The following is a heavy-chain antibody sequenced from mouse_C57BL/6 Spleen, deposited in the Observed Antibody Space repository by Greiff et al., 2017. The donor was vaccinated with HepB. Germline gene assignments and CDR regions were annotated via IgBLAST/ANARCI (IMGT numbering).Heavy chain of an antibody. CDR1: GYTFTDYY. CDR3: ARDQLGSCAY. V-gene: IGHV1-26*01. D-gene: IGHD4-1*02. CDR2: INPNNGGT. J-gene: IGHJ3*01. Sequence: EVQLQQSGPELVKPGASVKISCKASGYTFTDYYMNWVKQSHGKSLEWIGDINPNNGGTSYNQKFKGKATLTVDKSSSTAYMELRSLTSEDSAVYYCARDQLGSCAYWGQGTLVTVSA.